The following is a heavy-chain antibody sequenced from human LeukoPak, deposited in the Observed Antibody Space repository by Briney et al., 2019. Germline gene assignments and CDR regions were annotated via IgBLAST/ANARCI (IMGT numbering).Heavy chain of an antibody. CDR1: GFTFSSYA. D-gene: IGHD6-13*01. CDR2: IRGSGDST. J-gene: IGHJ4*02. Sequence: PGGSLRLSCAASGFTFSSYAMSWVRQAPGKGLEWVSGIRGSGDSTFYADSVKGRFTISRDNSKNTLYLQMNSPRAEDTAVYFCAKAHGYTSTWHPDYWGQGTLVIVSS. CDR3: AKAHGYTSTWHPDY. V-gene: IGHV3-23*01.